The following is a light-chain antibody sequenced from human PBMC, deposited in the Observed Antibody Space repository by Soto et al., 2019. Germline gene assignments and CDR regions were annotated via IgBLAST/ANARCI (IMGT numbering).Light chain of an antibody. CDR1: SRDVGGYDF. J-gene: IGLJ3*02. V-gene: IGLV2-11*01. CDR3: SSYAGTSTFAV. CDR2: DVG. Sequence: QPRSVSGSPGQSVTISCTGTSRDVGGYDFVSWYRQHPGKGPELIMYDVGRRPSGVPDRFSGSKSGDTASLTISGLEAEDEAEYHCSSYAGTSTFAVFGAGTKLTVL.